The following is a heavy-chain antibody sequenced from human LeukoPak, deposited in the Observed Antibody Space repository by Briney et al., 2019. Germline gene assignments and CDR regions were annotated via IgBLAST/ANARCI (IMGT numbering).Heavy chain of an antibody. J-gene: IGHJ3*02. CDR2: IYTSGST. CDR1: GGSISSYY. V-gene: IGHV4-4*07. Sequence: SETLSLTCTVSGGSISSYYWSWIRQPARKGLEWIGRIYTSGSTNYNPSLKSRVTISVDTSKNQFSLKLSSVTAADTAVYYCASLSLGYCSSTSCHRGAFDIWGQGTMVTVSS. CDR3: ASLSLGYCSSTSCHRGAFDI. D-gene: IGHD2-2*01.